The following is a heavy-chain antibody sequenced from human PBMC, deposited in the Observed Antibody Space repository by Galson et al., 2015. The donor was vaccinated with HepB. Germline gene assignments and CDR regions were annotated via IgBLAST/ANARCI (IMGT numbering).Heavy chain of an antibody. Sequence: SVKVSCKASGYTLTELSMHWVRQAPGKGLEWMGGFDPEDGETIYAQKFQGRVTMTEDTSTDTAYMELSSLRSEDTAVYYCATGAQCCSSTSCYSGGYGMDVWGQGTTVTVSS. D-gene: IGHD2-2*01. V-gene: IGHV1-24*01. J-gene: IGHJ6*02. CDR1: GYTLTELS. CDR3: ATGAQCCSSTSCYSGGYGMDV. CDR2: FDPEDGET.